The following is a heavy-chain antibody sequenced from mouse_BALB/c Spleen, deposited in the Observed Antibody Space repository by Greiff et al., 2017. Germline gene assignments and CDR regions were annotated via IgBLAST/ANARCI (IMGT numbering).Heavy chain of an antibody. D-gene: IGHD2-1*01. J-gene: IGHJ3*01. V-gene: IGHV14-1*02. Sequence: EVQGVESGAELVRPGALVKLSCKASGFNIKDYYMHWVKQRPEQGLEWIGWIDPENGNTIYDPKFQGKASITADTSSNTAYLQLSSLTSEDTAVYYCASGYGNYGFAYWGQGTLVTVSA. CDR2: IDPENGNT. CDR3: ASGYGNYGFAY. CDR1: GFNIKDYY.